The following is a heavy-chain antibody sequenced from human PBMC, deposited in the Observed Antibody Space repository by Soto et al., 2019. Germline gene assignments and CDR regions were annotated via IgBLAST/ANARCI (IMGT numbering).Heavy chain of an antibody. D-gene: IGHD1-1*01. CDR3: ATVPIVGTKPYYFDS. CDR1: GGSFDITSSY. V-gene: IGHV4-39*02. CDR2: SYYSGST. J-gene: IGHJ4*02. Sequence: QLQLQESGPGLVKPSETLSLTCTVSGGSFDITSSYWAWVRQPPGKGLEWIAYSYYSGSTYYNPSLKSRITIAVDTSTNQLALRLSSVTAADTAVYYCATVPIVGTKPYYFDSWGQGTLVTVSS.